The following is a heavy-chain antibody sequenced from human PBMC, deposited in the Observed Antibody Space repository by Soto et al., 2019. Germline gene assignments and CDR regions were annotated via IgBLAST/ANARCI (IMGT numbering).Heavy chain of an antibody. J-gene: IGHJ5*02. Sequence: ASVKVSCKASGYTFTSYDINWVRQATGQGLEWMGWMNPNSGNTGYAQKFQGRVTMTRNTSISTAYMELSSLRSEDTAVYYCARGRFTIFGVVIIEDTWLDPCGQGPLVTVYS. CDR1: GYTFTSYD. V-gene: IGHV1-8*01. CDR3: ARGRFTIFGVVIIEDTWLDP. CDR2: MNPNSGNT. D-gene: IGHD3-3*01.